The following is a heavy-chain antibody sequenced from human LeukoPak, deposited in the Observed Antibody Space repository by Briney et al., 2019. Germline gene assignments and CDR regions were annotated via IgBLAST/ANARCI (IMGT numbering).Heavy chain of an antibody. J-gene: IGHJ4*02. D-gene: IGHD1-26*01. CDR1: GASITTYY. Sequence: SETLSLTCTVSGASITTYYWSWIRQPPGKGLEYIGQIHSSGSANYNPSLKSRVAMSLDASKNQFSLTVSTVTAADTAIYYCARDILDVGATHYFDYWGQGSLLTVSS. CDR3: ARDILDVGATHYFDY. CDR2: IHSSGSA. V-gene: IGHV4-59*01.